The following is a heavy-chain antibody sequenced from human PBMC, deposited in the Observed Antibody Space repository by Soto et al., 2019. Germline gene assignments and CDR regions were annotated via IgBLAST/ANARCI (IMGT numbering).Heavy chain of an antibody. J-gene: IGHJ5*02. V-gene: IGHV4-30-4*08. CDR1: GGSISRGGYY. CDR2: LYFNGGT. D-gene: IGHD6-13*01. CDR3: ARGISKYSSWYEPHTWFDA. Sequence: SGTLSLTCTVSGGSISRGGYYWSWIRQHPGKGLEWIGYLYFNGGTQYNPSLRTPISMSLDTSKKHFSLKMRSVTGADTAVYYCARGISKYSSWYEPHTWFDAWGQGALVTVSS.